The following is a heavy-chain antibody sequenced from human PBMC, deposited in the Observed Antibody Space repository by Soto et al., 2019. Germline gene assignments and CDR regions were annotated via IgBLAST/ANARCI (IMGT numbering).Heavy chain of an antibody. J-gene: IGHJ4*02. V-gene: IGHV3-30*18. CDR2: ISYDGSNK. Sequence: PGGSLRLSCAASGFTFSSYGMHWVRQAPGKGLEWVAVISYDGSNKYYADSVKGRFAISRDNSKNTLYLQMNSLRAEDTAVYYCANPPQHNKRGIAGAFDYWGQGTLVPVSS. CDR3: ANPPQHNKRGIAGAFDY. CDR1: GFTFSSYG. D-gene: IGHD6-19*01.